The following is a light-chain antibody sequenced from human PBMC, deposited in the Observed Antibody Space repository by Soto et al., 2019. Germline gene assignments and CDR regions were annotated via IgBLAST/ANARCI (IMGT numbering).Light chain of an antibody. Sequence: DVPMTQSLSSLSASVGDRLPPTCRASQTVTSYLNWYQQKPGKGPKLLIYAASTLQSGVPSRFSGSWSGTAGTLTIISLQPEDFATYYCQQSYRFPKTFGRGTNGDIK. CDR2: AAS. J-gene: IGKJ1*01. V-gene: IGKV1-39*01. CDR1: QTVTSY. CDR3: QQSYRFPKT.